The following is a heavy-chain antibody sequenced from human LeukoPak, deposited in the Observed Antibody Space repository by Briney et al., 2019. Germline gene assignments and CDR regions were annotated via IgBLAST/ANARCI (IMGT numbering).Heavy chain of an antibody. CDR2: ISSIGGTT. Sequence: GGSLRLSCAASGFTFSSYPMHWVRQAPGKGLEFVSLISSIGGTTYYADSVKGRFTIPRDNSKNTLYLQMGSLTGEDMAVYYCARVGASNYFYYYMDVWGKGTTVTVSS. CDR1: GFTFSSYP. J-gene: IGHJ6*03. CDR3: ARVGASNYFYYYMDV. D-gene: IGHD3-16*01. V-gene: IGHV3-64*02.